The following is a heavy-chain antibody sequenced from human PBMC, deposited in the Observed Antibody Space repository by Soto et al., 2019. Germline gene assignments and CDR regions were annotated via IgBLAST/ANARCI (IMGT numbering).Heavy chain of an antibody. V-gene: IGHV4-39*01. CDR1: GGSISSSSYY. D-gene: IGHD3-22*01. Sequence: SETLSLTCTVSGGSISSSSYYWGWIRQPPGKGLEWIGNVYYGGSTYYNPSLKSRVTISVEASKSQFSLKLSSVTAADTAVYYCAGGDYYHSSGYYFYYYTMDVWGQGTTVTVSS. CDR3: AGGDYYHSSGYYFYYYTMDV. J-gene: IGHJ6*02. CDR2: VYYGGST.